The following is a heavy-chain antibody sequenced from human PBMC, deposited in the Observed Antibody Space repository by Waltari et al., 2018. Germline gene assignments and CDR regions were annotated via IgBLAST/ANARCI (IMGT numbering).Heavy chain of an antibody. CDR3: ESRPPVTRDY. CDR1: GFRLSNYI. J-gene: IGHJ4*02. V-gene: IGHV3-64D*06. D-gene: IGHD5-18*01. CDR2: ISNNGGST. Sequence: EVQLVESGGGLVQPGGSLRLSCSASGFRLSNYIMFWGRQAPGKGLEYVSAISNNGGSTYYTDSVRGRFTISRDNSKNMLYLQMSSLRPEDTAVYYCESRPPVTRDYWGQGTLVTVSS.